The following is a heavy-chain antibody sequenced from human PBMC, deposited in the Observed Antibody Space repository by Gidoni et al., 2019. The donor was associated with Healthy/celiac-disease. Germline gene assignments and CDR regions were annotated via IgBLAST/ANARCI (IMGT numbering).Heavy chain of an antibody. D-gene: IGHD3-10*01. V-gene: IGHV4-39*01. CDR3: ARHPVSWYFDL. J-gene: IGHJ2*01. Sequence: QLQLQESGPGLVKPSETLSLTCTVSGGSISSSSYYWGWIRQPPGKGLEWIGSIYYSGSTYYNPSLKSRVTISVDTSKNQFSLKLSSVTAADTAVYYCARHPVSWYFDLWGRGTLVTVSS. CDR2: IYYSGST. CDR1: GGSISSSSYY.